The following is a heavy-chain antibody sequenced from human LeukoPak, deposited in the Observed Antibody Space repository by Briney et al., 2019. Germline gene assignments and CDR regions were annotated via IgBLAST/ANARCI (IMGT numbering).Heavy chain of an antibody. D-gene: IGHD5-24*01. CDR3: ARGGRWLQDLDY. CDR2: TYYSGST. Sequence: SETLSLTCTVSGGSISSYYWSWIRQPPGKGLEWIGYTYYSGSTNYNPSLKSRVTISVDTSKNQFSLKLSSVTAADTAVYYCARGGRWLQDLDYWGQGTLVTVSS. CDR1: GGSISSYY. V-gene: IGHV4-59*01. J-gene: IGHJ4*02.